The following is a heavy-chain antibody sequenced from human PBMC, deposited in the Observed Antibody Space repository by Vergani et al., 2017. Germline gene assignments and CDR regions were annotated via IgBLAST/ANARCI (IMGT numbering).Heavy chain of an antibody. CDR1: GFTFSSYG. CDR2: IGYDGSNK. Sequence: QVQLVESGGGVVQPGGSLRLSCAASGFTFSSYGMHWVRQAPGKGLEWVAFIGYDGSNKYYADSVKGRFTISRDNSKNTLYLQMNNLRADDTAVYYCAEDGAPDSGSYYILYCCGMDDWGQGTTVTVSS. CDR3: AEDGAPDSGSYYILYCCGMDD. V-gene: IGHV3-30*02. D-gene: IGHD3-10*01. J-gene: IGHJ6*02.